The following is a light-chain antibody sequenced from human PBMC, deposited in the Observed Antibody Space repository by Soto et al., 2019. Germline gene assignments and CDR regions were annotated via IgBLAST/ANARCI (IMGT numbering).Light chain of an antibody. CDR1: QSISSW. CDR3: QQYNSFWT. CDR2: KAS. Sequence: DIQMTQSPSTLSASVGDRVTITCRASQSISSWLAWYQQKPVKAPKLLIYKASSLESGVPSRFSGSGSGTEFTLTISSLQHDDFATYYCQQYNSFWTFGQGTKVDIK. J-gene: IGKJ1*01. V-gene: IGKV1-5*03.